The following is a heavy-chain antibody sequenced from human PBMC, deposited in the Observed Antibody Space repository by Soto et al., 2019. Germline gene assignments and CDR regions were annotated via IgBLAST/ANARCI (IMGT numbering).Heavy chain of an antibody. Sequence: GHLLQSGADVEKPGASVKVACKTSGYYFTWYGITLVRQAPGQGRGWIGWISDYNGNTKYAQKLQGKVTTTTDTSTSTVYMELESLRYDDTAVDYSARAVKYYDFLTGYSEDWDFDLWGRGTPVTVSS. CDR1: GYYFTWYG. J-gene: IGHJ2*01. V-gene: IGHV1-18*01. D-gene: IGHD3-9*01. CDR3: ARAVKYYDFLTGYSEDWDFDL. CDR2: ISDYNGNT.